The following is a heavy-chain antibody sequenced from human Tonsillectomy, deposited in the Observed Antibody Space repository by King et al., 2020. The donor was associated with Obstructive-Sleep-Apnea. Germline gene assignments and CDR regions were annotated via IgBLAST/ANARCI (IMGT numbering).Heavy chain of an antibody. J-gene: IGHJ3*02. CDR3: ARGGSSGYDAFDI. V-gene: IGHV4-59*01. D-gene: IGHD6-19*01. CDR1: GGSISSYY. CDR2: IVYSGRT. Sequence: VQLQESGPGLVKPSETLSLTCTVSGGSISSYYWGWMRKPPGKGLECIGYIVYSGRTNYNPSLKSRVTISVDTSKNQFSLKLSSVTAADTAVYYCARGGSSGYDAFDIWGQGTMVTVSS.